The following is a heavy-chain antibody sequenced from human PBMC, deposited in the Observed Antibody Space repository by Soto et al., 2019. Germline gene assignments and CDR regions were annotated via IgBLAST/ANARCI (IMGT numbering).Heavy chain of an antibody. V-gene: IGHV4-30-2*01. CDR2: IYHSGST. CDR1: GGSISSGGYP. J-gene: IGHJ5*02. D-gene: IGHD3-10*01. CDR3: ARENRGAGANSGFDP. Sequence: QLQLQESGSGLVKPSQTLSLTCAVSGGSISSGGYPWSWIRQPPGKGLEWIGYIYHSGSTYYNPSLKSRVTISVDRSKNQFSLKLSSVTAADTAVYYCARENRGAGANSGFDPWGQGTLVTVSS.